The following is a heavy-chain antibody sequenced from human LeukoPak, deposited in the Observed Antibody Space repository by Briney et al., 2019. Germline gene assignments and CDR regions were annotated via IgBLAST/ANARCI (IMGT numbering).Heavy chain of an antibody. CDR2: IYYSGST. CDR3: ARADYGDYLFDY. D-gene: IGHD4-17*01. CDR1: GGPVDTWY. V-gene: IGHV4-59*02. Sequence: SETLSLTCTVSGGPVDTWYWSWIRQPPGKGLEWIGYIYYSGSTNYNPSLKSRVTISVDTSKNQFSLKLSSVTAADTAVYYCARADYGDYLFDYWGQGTLVTVSS. J-gene: IGHJ4*02.